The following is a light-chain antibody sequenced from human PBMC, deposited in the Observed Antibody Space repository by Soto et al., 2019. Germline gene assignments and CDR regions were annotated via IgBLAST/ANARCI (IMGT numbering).Light chain of an antibody. Sequence: QSALTQPASVSGSPGQSITISCTGTSSDVGGYNYVSWYQQHPDKAPKLMIYEVSNRPSGVSNRFSGSKSGNTASLTISGLQVEDEADYYCTSYTTSSTHWVFGGGTKLTVL. CDR1: SSDVGGYNY. CDR3: TSYTTSSTHWV. CDR2: EVS. J-gene: IGLJ3*02. V-gene: IGLV2-14*01.